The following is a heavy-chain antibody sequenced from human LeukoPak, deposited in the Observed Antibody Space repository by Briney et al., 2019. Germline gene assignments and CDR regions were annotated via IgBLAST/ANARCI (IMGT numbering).Heavy chain of an antibody. CDR2: INHDGSER. D-gene: IGHD6-19*01. V-gene: IGHV3-7*05. Sequence: GGSLRLSCAASGFTFSSYWMSWVRQAPGKGLEWVAIINHDGSERFYVDSVKGRFTISRDNAQNSLFLQMTSLRAEDTAAFSCARGSSGWSFDYWGQGTLVTVSS. CDR1: GFTFSSYW. J-gene: IGHJ4*02. CDR3: ARGSSGWSFDY.